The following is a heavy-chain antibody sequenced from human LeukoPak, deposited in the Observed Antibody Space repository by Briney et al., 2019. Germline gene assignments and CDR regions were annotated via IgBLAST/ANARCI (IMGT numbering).Heavy chain of an antibody. D-gene: IGHD3-22*01. CDR2: IRYDGSNK. J-gene: IGHJ4*02. CDR3: ARVLHKRNYDSSDYYGY. V-gene: IGHV3-30*02. CDR1: GFTFSSYG. Sequence: GGSLRLSCAASGFTFSSYGMHWVRQAPGKGLEWVAFIRYDGSNKYYADSVKGRFTISRDNSKNTLYLQMNSLRAEDTAVYYCARVLHKRNYDSSDYYGYWGQGTLVTVSS.